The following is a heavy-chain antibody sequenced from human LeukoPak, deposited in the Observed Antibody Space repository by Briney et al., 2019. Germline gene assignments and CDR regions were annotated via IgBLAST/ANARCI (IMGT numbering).Heavy chain of an antibody. D-gene: IGHD6-13*01. CDR1: VGTFSSYA. CDR2: NIPILGIA. CDR3: ARDTPSPVIGAAALDY. V-gene: IGHV1-69*04. J-gene: IGHJ4*02. Sequence: GASVKVSCKASVGTFSSYAISWVRQAPGQGLEWMGRNIPILGIANYAQKFQGRVTITADKSTSTAYMELSSLRSEDTAVYYCARDTPSPVIGAAALDYWGQGTLVTVSS.